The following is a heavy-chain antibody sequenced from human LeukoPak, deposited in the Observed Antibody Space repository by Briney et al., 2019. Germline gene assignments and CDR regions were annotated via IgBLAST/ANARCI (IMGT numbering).Heavy chain of an antibody. CDR2: IYSGDSDT. Sequence: GESLKISCKGSGYSFTSYWIGWLHHIRGKGLEWVRIIYSGDSDTRYSPSFQGQVTISADKSISTAYLQWSSLKASDTAMYYCARVYYDFWSGYFGKDWFDPWGQGTLVTVSS. J-gene: IGHJ5*02. V-gene: IGHV5-51*07. D-gene: IGHD3-3*01. CDR1: GYSFTSYW. CDR3: ARVYYDFWSGYFGKDWFDP.